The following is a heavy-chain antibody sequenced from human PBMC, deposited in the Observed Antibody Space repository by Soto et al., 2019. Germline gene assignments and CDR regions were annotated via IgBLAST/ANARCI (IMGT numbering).Heavy chain of an antibody. CDR2: IYYSGST. CDR3: ARFSAESAWRRWNYYYGMDV. J-gene: IGHJ6*02. V-gene: IGHV4-30-4*01. Sequence: SETLSLTCTVSGGSISSGDYYWSWIRRPPGKGLEWIGYIYYSGSTYYNPSLKSRVTISVDTSKNQFSLKLSSVTAADTAVYYCARFSAESAWRRWNYYYGMDVWGQGTTVTVSS. D-gene: IGHD2-15*01. CDR1: GGSISSGDYY.